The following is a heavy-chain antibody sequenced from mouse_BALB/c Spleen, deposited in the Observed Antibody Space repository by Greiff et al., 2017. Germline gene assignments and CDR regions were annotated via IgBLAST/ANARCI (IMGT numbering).Heavy chain of an antibody. Sequence: EVHLVESGGGLVKPGGSLKLSCAASGFAFSSYDMSWVRQTPEKRLGWVAYISSGGGSTYYPDTVKGRFTISRDNAKNTLYLQMSSLKSEDTAMYYCARHDTTVVRGGYYAMDYWGQGTSVTVSS. CDR3: ARHDTTVVRGGYYAMDY. CDR2: ISSGGGST. J-gene: IGHJ4*01. CDR1: GFAFSSYD. V-gene: IGHV5-12-1*01. D-gene: IGHD1-1*01.